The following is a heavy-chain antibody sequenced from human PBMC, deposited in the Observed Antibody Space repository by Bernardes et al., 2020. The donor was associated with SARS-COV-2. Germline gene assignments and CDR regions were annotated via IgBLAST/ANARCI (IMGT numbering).Heavy chain of an antibody. CDR2: ISAYNGNT. CDR3: ARDRGAGSSWYNYYYYGMDV. V-gene: IGHV1-18*01. CDR1: GYTFTSYG. Sequence: ASVKVSCKASGYTFTSYGISWVRQAPGQGLEWMGWISAYNGNTNYAQKLQGRVTMTTDTSTSTAYMELRSLRSDDTAVYYCARDRGAGSSWYNYYYYGMDVWGQGTTVTVSS. J-gene: IGHJ6*02. D-gene: IGHD6-13*01.